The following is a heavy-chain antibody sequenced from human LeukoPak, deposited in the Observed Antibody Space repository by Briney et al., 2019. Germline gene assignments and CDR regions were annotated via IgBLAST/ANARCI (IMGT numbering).Heavy chain of an antibody. D-gene: IGHD5-12*01. CDR2: INHSGST. Sequence: SETLSLTCAVYGGSFSGYYWSWIRQPPGKGLEWIGEINHSGSTNYNPSLKSRVTISVDTSKNQFSLKLSSVTAADTAVYYCARTLVAKDDAFDIWGQGTMVTVSS. CDR3: ARTLVAKDDAFDI. V-gene: IGHV4-34*01. J-gene: IGHJ3*02. CDR1: GGSFSGYY.